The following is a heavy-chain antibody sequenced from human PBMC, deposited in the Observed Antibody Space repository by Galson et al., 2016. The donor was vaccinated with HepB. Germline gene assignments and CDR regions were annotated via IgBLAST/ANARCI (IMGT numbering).Heavy chain of an antibody. D-gene: IGHD2-15*01. V-gene: IGHV3-23*01. CDR2: ISASGDST. CDR1: EITFRSCS. Sequence: SLRLSCAASEITFRSCSMNWVRQAPGKGLEWVSSISASGDSTYYADSVKGRFTISRDNSRHTLYLLMNSLRVEDTAVYYCAKGLSSIRWYEDFWGQGSQVTDSS. J-gene: IGHJ4*02. CDR3: AKGLSSIRWYEDF.